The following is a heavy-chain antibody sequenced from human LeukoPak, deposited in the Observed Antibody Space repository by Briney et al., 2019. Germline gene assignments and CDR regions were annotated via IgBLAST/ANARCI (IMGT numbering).Heavy chain of an antibody. CDR3: ARAGGARSSWSY. Sequence: GGSLRLSCAASGFTFSSYWMNWVRQAPGKGLEWVANIKQDGSETYYVDSVKGRFTISRDNAKNSLKLQMNSLRVEDTAVYYCARAGGARSSWSYWGQGTLVTVSS. V-gene: IGHV3-7*01. CDR1: GFTFSSYW. J-gene: IGHJ4*02. D-gene: IGHD6-13*01. CDR2: IKQDGSET.